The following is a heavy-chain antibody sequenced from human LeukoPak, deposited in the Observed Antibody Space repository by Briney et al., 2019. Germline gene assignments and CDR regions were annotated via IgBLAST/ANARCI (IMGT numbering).Heavy chain of an antibody. Sequence: GESLKISCKGSGYSFTSYWIGWVRQMPGKGLEWMGIIYPGDSDTSYSPSFQGQVTISADKSTSTAYLQWSSLKASDTAMYYCARRLAAAGFYFFDYWGQGTLVTVSS. D-gene: IGHD6-13*01. CDR3: ARRLAAAGFYFFDY. CDR1: GYSFTSYW. CDR2: IYPGDSDT. J-gene: IGHJ4*02. V-gene: IGHV5-51*01.